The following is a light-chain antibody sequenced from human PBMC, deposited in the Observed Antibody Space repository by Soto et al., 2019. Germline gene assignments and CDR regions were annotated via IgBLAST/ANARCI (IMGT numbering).Light chain of an antibody. Sequence: QSALTQPASVSGSPGQSITISCTGTNSDIGGYNYVSWYQQHPGKAPKLMVYDVSNRPSGVSYRFSGSKSGNTASLTISGLQARDEADYYCSSHTSRSTLGVFGGGTKQTVL. V-gene: IGLV2-14*03. J-gene: IGLJ2*01. CDR2: DVS. CDR3: SSHTSRSTLGV. CDR1: NSDIGGYNY.